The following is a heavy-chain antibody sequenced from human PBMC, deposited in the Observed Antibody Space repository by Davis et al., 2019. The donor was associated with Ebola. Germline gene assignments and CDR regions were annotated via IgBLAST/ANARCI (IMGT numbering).Heavy chain of an antibody. J-gene: IGHJ4*02. Sequence: GESLKISCAASGFTFSKYWMHWVRQAPGKGLVWVSRIKGDGSHTIYADFVQGRFTISRDNFRNMLYLQMNSLGAEDTAVYFCAKGGWADNWGQGTLVTVSP. CDR3: AKGGWADN. CDR1: GFTFSKYW. D-gene: IGHD6-19*01. V-gene: IGHV3-74*01. CDR2: IKGDGSHT.